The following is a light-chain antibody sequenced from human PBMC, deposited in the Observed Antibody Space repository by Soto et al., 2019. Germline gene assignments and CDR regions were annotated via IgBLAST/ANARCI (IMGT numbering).Light chain of an antibody. CDR3: QQTYISPPT. V-gene: IGKV1-39*01. CDR1: ETTANY. J-gene: IGKJ4*01. CDR2: SAS. Sequence: DIQMTQSPSSLSASVGDRVTITCRASETTANYLNWYQHKPGKAPKLLIHSASSLQSGVPSRFSDRGSGTDFTLTINSLQPEDFATYSCQQTYISPPTFGGGTKVDIK.